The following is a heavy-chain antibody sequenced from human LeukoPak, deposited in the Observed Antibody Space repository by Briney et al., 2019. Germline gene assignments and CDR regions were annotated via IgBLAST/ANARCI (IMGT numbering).Heavy chain of an antibody. CDR3: ARGLRYPEYYFDY. Sequence: DSVKVSCKASGYTFTSYDINWVRQATGQGLEWMGWMNPNSGNTGYAQKFQGRVTMTRNTSISTAYMELSSLRSEDTAVYYCARGLRYPEYYFDYWGQGTLVTVSS. V-gene: IGHV1-8*01. CDR2: MNPNSGNT. J-gene: IGHJ4*02. CDR1: GYTFTSYD. D-gene: IGHD3-9*01.